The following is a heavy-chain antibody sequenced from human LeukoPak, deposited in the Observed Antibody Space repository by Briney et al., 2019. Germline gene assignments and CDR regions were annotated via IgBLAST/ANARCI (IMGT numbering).Heavy chain of an antibody. CDR3: ARTSEWLPGMDV. Sequence: ASVKVSCKASGYTFTSYYMHWVRRAPGQGLEWMGIINPSGGSTSYAQKFQGRVTMTRDTSTSTVYMELSSLRSEDTAVYYCARTSEWLPGMDVWGQGTTVTVSS. CDR1: GYTFTSYY. D-gene: IGHD3-3*01. V-gene: IGHV1-46*01. CDR2: INPSGGST. J-gene: IGHJ6*02.